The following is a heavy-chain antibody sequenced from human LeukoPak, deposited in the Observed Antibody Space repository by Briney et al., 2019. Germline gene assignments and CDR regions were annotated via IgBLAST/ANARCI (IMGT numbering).Heavy chain of an antibody. D-gene: IGHD4-23*01. CDR1: GFTVSSNY. J-gene: IGHJ6*02. CDR3: ARGHVRVVTNYYYGLDV. V-gene: IGHV3-53*01. Sequence: GGSLRLSCAASGFTVSSNYMSWVRQVPGKGLEWVSVIYSGGDTYYADSVKGRFTISRDNFKNTLYLQMNSLRAEDTAVYYCARGHVRVVTNYYYGLDVWGQGTTVTVSS. CDR2: IYSGGDT.